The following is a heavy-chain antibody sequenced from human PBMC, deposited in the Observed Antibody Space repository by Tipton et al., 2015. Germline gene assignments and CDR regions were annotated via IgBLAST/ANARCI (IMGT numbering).Heavy chain of an antibody. D-gene: IGHD4-23*01. CDR2: INHVGGT. CDR1: GGSFSGYY. CDR3: ARDVDDYGGNSGPREYYGKDV. Sequence: TLSLTCAVYGGSFSGYYWSWIRQPPGKGLEWIGEINHVGGTNYNPSLKSRVTISVDTSKNQFSLKLSSVTAADTAVYYCARDVDDYGGNSGPREYYGKDVWGQGTTVTVSS. V-gene: IGHV4-34*01. J-gene: IGHJ6*02.